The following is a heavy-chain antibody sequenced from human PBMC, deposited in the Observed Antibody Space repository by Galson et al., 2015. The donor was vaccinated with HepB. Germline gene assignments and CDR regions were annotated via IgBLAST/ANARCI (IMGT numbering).Heavy chain of an antibody. CDR2: ITSAGYAI. J-gene: IGHJ2*01. Sequence: SLRLSCAASGFTFTTYGMNWVRQAPGNGLEWVSYITSAGYAIYYADSVKGRFTISRDNAKNSLYLQINSLRGDDTAVYYCARGVSLRYFDLWGRGTLVTVSS. V-gene: IGHV3-48*04. CDR3: ARGVSLRYFDL. CDR1: GFTFTTYG.